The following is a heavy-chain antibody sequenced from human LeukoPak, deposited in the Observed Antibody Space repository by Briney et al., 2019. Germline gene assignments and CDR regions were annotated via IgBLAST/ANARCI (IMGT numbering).Heavy chain of an antibody. D-gene: IGHD2-2*01. CDR3: ARDGCSTSCYFWFDP. J-gene: IGHJ5*02. Sequence: GGSLRLSCAASEFTVSNTYMSWVRQAPGKGLEWVSVMYTGGNTYYADSVKGRFTISRDNSKNTLYLQMNSLRAEDTAVYYCARDGCSTSCYFWFDPWGQGTLVTVSS. V-gene: IGHV3-53*05. CDR2: MYTGGNT. CDR1: EFTVSNTY.